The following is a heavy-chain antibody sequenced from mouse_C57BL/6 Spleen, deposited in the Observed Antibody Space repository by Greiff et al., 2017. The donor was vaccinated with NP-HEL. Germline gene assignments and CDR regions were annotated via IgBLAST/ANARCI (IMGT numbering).Heavy chain of an antibody. D-gene: IGHD2-4*01. CDR3: ARYKDYDYGYYYAMDY. V-gene: IGHV7-3*01. CDR2: IRNKANGYTT. J-gene: IGHJ4*01. CDR1: GFTFTDYY. Sequence: EVKLMESGGGLVQPGGSLSLSCAASGFTFTDYYMSWVRQPPGKALEWLGFIRNKANGYTTEYSASVKGRFTISRDNSQSILYLQMNALRAEDSATYYCARYKDYDYGYYYAMDYWGQGTSVTVSS.